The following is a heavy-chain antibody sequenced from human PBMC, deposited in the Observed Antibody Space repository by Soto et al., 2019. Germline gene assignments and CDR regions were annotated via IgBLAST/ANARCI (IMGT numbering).Heavy chain of an antibody. D-gene: IGHD6-13*01. J-gene: IGHJ5*02. CDR1: GGSFSSGAYY. CDR2: IGYRGAP. CDR3: ARVSATGTRWFDP. Sequence: QVQLQESGPGLVKPSQNLSLTCTVSGGSFSSGAYYWSWVRRHPGMGLEWIGYIGYRGAPYYNPSLKSRLTISVDASKNQVSLRLSSVTAADTAVYYCARVSATGTRWFDPWGQGTLVTVSS. V-gene: IGHV4-31*03.